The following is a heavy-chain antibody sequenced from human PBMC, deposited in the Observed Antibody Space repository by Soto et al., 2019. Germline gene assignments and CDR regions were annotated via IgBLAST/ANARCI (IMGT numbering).Heavy chain of an antibody. CDR1: GFSLTNTGVT. D-gene: IGHD3-9*01. Sequence: SGPTLVNPTQTLTLTCTFSGFSLTNTGVTVGWIRQPPGKALEWLALMYWHDDKRYNPSLRNRLTIAKDTSKNRVVLTLANVGPVDTATYFCAHSNFDILTGTFDSWGSGTLVTVSS. J-gene: IGHJ5*01. CDR3: AHSNFDILTGTFDS. CDR2: MYWHDDK. V-gene: IGHV2-5*01.